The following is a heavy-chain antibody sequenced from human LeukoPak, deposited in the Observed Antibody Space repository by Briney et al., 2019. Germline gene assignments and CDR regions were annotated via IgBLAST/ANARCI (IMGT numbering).Heavy chain of an antibody. Sequence: ASVKVSCKASGYTFTGYYMHWVRQAPGQGLEWMGWINPNSGGTNYAQKFQGRVTMTRDTSISTAYMELSRLRSDDTAVYYCARDIEGYYYDSSGYGVDYWGQGTLVTVSS. CDR2: INPNSGGT. V-gene: IGHV1-2*02. J-gene: IGHJ4*02. CDR1: GYTFTGYY. D-gene: IGHD3-22*01. CDR3: ARDIEGYYYDSSGYGVDY.